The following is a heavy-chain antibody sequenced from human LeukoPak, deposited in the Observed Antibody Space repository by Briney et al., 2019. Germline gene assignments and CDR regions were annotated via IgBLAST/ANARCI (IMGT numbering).Heavy chain of an antibody. J-gene: IGHJ4*02. CDR2: IIPILGIA. CDR3: ARGSSGPPLDY. V-gene: IGHV1-69*04. D-gene: IGHD3-22*01. Sequence: ASAKVSCKASGGTFSSYAISWVRQAPGQGLEWMGRIIPILGIANYAQKFQGRVTITADKSTSTAYMELSSLRSEDTAVYYCARGSSGPPLDYWGQGTLVTVSS. CDR1: GGTFSSYA.